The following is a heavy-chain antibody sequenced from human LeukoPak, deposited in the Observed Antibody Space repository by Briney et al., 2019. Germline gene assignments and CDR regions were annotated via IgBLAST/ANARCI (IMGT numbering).Heavy chain of an antibody. Sequence: PGGSLRLSFAASGFVFSNHGMHWVRQAPGKGLEWLGYARYDGHNTYPDSLKGRFTISRDNSENTLFLEINSLRTEDTAVYYCATGSSDVAVLDYWGQGTLVTVSS. J-gene: IGHJ4*02. V-gene: IGHV3-30*02. CDR1: GFVFSNHG. CDR2: ARYDGHNT. CDR3: ATGSSDVAVLDY. D-gene: IGHD2-21*01.